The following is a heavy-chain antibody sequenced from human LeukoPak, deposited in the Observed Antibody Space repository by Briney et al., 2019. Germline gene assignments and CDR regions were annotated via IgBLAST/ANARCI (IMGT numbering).Heavy chain of an antibody. CDR2: IIPILGIA. CDR3: ARAFPYYYYYMDV. CDR1: GGTFSSYA. V-gene: IGHV1-69*04. D-gene: IGHD3-3*02. J-gene: IGHJ6*03. Sequence: EASVKVSCKASGGTFSSYAISWVRQAPGQGLEWMGRIIPILGIANYAQKFQGRVTITRNTSISTAYMELSSLRSEDTAVYYCARAFPYYYYYMDVWGKGTTVTVSS.